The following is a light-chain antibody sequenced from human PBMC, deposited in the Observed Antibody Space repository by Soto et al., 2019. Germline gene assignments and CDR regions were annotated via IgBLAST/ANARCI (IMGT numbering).Light chain of an antibody. Sequence: QSVLTQPPSASGTPGQRVTISCSGSSSNIGSNYVYWYQQLPGTAPKLLIYRNNQRPSGVPDRFSGSKSGTSASLAISGLRSEDEADYYCATWGDSLSGVVLGGGTKLTVL. CDR3: ATWGDSLSGVV. CDR2: RNN. CDR1: SSNIGSNY. J-gene: IGLJ3*02. V-gene: IGLV1-47*01.